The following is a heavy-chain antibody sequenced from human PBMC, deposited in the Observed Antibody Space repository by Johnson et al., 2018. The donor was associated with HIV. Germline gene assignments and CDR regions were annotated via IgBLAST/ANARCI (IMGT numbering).Heavy chain of an antibody. CDR3: ASDWGSRHAFDI. J-gene: IGHJ3*02. Sequence: MQLVESGGGLVKPGGSLRLSCAASGLTFTNAWMNWVRQAPGKGLEWAGRIKRKTDGGTPDYVAPVKGRFTISRDDSKNRMYLQMNSLRAEDTAVYYCASDWGSRHAFDIWGQGTMVTVSS. V-gene: IGHV3-15*01. CDR2: IKRKTDGGTP. CDR1: GLTFTNAW. D-gene: IGHD7-27*01.